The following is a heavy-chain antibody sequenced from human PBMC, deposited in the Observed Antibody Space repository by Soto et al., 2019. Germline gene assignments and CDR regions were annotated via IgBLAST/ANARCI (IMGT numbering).Heavy chain of an antibody. CDR3: ANSLPLVRVATIN. CDR2: TSSGGDKT. J-gene: IGHJ4*02. D-gene: IGHD5-12*01. V-gene: IGHV3-23*01. CDR1: GFPLSSYV. Sequence: PGGSLRLSCASSGFPLSSYVTRWVRQAPGKGLEWVSTTSSGGDKTYYADSVKGRFTISRDISKNTLYLQMNGLRAEDTAVYYCANSLPLVRVATINWGQGTLVTVSS.